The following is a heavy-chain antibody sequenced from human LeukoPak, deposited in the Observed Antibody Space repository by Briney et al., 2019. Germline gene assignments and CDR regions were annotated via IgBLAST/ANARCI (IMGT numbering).Heavy chain of an antibody. J-gene: IGHJ6*02. Sequence: SETLSLTCAVYGGSFSGYYWSWIRQPPGKGLEWIGEINYSGSTNYNPSLKSRVTISVDTSKNQFSLKLSSVTAADTAVYYCARLADYYDFWSGSSEMDVWGQGTTVTVSS. CDR1: GGSFSGYY. CDR2: INYSGST. CDR3: ARLADYYDFWSGSSEMDV. V-gene: IGHV4-34*01. D-gene: IGHD3-3*01.